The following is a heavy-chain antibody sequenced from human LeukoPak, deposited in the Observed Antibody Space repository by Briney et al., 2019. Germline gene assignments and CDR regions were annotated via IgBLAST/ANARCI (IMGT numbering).Heavy chain of an antibody. D-gene: IGHD3-10*01. CDR2: INPNSGGT. J-gene: IGHJ4*02. CDR3: ARDQSYYGSGRYKY. V-gene: IGHV1-2*02. CDR1: GYTFTGYY. Sequence: GGTVKLSWRASGYTFTGYYMHLVRQAPGQGLEWMGWINPNSGGTNYAQEFQGRVTMTRDTSISTAYMELSRLRSDDTAVYYCARDQSYYGSGRYKYWGQGAHWSPSP.